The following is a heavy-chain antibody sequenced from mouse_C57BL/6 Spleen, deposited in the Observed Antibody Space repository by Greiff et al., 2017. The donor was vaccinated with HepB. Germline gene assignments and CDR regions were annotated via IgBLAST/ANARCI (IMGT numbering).Heavy chain of an antibody. V-gene: IGHV5-17*01. CDR2: ISSGSSTI. J-gene: IGHJ2*01. D-gene: IGHD1-2*01. Sequence: EVQGVESGGGLVKPGGSLKLSCAASGFTFSDYGMHWVRQAPEKGLEWVAYISSGSSTIYYADTVKVRFTISRDNAKNTLVLQMTSLRSEDTAMYYCARTTGYYFDYWGQGTTLTVSS. CDR3: ARTTGYYFDY. CDR1: GFTFSDYG.